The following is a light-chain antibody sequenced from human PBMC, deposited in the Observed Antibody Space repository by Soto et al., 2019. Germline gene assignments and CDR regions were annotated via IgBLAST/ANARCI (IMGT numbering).Light chain of an antibody. Sequence: QSALPQPPSASGSPGQSVTISCTGTSSDVGGYNYVSWYQQHPGKAPKLMIYEVSERPSGVPDRFSGSKSSNTASLTVSGLQAEDEVDYYCSSYAGSNNFVFGTGTKVT. V-gene: IGLV2-8*01. CDR2: EVS. CDR1: SSDVGGYNY. J-gene: IGLJ1*01. CDR3: SSYAGSNNFV.